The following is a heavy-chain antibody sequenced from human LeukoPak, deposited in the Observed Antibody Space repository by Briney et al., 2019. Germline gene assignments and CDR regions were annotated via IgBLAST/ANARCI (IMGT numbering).Heavy chain of an antibody. V-gene: IGHV3-33*06. CDR3: AKESLWASYPPAYYFDY. D-gene: IGHD3-16*02. CDR1: GFTFSSYG. CDR2: IWYDGSNK. Sequence: GRSLRLSCAASGFTFSSYGMHWVRQAPGKGLEWVAVIWYDGSNKYYADSVKGRFTISRYNSKNTLYLQMNSLRAEENAVYYCAKESLWASYPPAYYFDYWGPGTLVTASS. J-gene: IGHJ4*02.